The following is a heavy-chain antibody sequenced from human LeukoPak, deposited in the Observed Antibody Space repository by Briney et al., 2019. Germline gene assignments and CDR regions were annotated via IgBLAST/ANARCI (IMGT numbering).Heavy chain of an antibody. CDR3: ARVRQQLVFPYYYYYYMDV. V-gene: IGHV4-59*01. CDR2: IYYSGST. D-gene: IGHD6-13*01. Sequence: SETLSLTCTVSGGSISSYYWNWIRQPPGKGLEWIGYIYYSGSTNYNPSLKSRVTISVDTSKNQFSLKLSSVTAADTAVYYCARVRQQLVFPYYYYYYMDVWGKGTTVTVSS. J-gene: IGHJ6*03. CDR1: GGSISSYY.